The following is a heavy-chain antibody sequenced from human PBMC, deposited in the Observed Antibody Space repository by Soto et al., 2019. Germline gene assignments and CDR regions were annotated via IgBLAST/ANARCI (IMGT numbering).Heavy chain of an antibody. J-gene: IGHJ5*02. CDR2: INPDAGAP. CDR3: ARGDIVLVPASEGNWFDP. D-gene: IGHD2-2*01. Sequence: QVQLVQSGAEVKKPGASVTVSCKESAYSFTTYHIHWVRQAPGQGLEWMGLINPDAGAPNYAQRFQGRLRLTRDTSTSTVYMELRSLTFDDTAVYYCARGDIVLVPASEGNWFDPWGQGTLVTVSS. V-gene: IGHV1-46*01. CDR1: AYSFTTYH.